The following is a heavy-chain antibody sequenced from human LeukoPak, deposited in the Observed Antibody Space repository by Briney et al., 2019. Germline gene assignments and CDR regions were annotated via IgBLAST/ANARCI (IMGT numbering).Heavy chain of an antibody. Sequence: PGGSLRLSCTVSGFTFSSYSINWVRQAPGKGLEWVSSISSGGDYIHYSDSVRGRFSISRDNAKNSLSLQMNSLRAEDTAVYYCARDEDGCGGDCSHWYFDLWGRGTLVTVSS. CDR3: ARDEDGCGGDCSHWYFDL. V-gene: IGHV3-21*01. J-gene: IGHJ2*01. CDR1: GFTFSSYS. CDR2: ISSGGDYI. D-gene: IGHD2-21*02.